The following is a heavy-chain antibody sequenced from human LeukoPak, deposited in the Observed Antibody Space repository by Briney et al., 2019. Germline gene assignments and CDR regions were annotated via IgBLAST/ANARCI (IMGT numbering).Heavy chain of an antibody. CDR2: IYYSGST. Sequence: SETLSLTCTVSGGSISSYYWSWIRQPPGKGLEWIGYIYYSGSTNYNPSLKSRVTISVDTSKNQFSLKLSSVTAADTAVYYCARSPDIVVVVAATDYFDYWGQGTLVTVSS. CDR3: ARSPDIVVVVAATDYFDY. D-gene: IGHD2-15*01. CDR1: GGSISSYY. V-gene: IGHV4-59*08. J-gene: IGHJ4*02.